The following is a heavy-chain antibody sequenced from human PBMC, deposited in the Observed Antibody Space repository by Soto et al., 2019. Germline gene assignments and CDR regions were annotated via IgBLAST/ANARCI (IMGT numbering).Heavy chain of an antibody. V-gene: IGHV3-23*01. Sequence: GGSLRLSCAASGFTFSSYAMSWVRQAPGKGLEWVSGISGSAGSTYYADSVKGRFTISRDNSKNTLFLQMNSLRAEDTAVYYCASQRGIVVVAAADYWGRGTLVTVS. CDR2: ISGSAGST. J-gene: IGHJ4*02. CDR3: ASQRGIVVVAAADY. CDR1: GFTFSSYA. D-gene: IGHD2-15*01.